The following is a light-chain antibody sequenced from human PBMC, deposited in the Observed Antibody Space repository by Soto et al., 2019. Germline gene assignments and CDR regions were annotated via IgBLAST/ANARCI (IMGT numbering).Light chain of an antibody. CDR1: QSISSW. Sequence: IQMTQSPATLSASVGDRVTITCRASQSISSWLAWYQQKPGKAPKLLIYKASSLESGVPSRFSGSGSGTEFTLTISSPQPDDFATYYCQQYNSYWAFGQGTKVDIK. CDR3: QQYNSYWA. CDR2: KAS. V-gene: IGKV1-5*03. J-gene: IGKJ1*01.